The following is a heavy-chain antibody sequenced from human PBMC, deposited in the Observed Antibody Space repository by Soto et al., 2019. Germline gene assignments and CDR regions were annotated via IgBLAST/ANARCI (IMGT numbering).Heavy chain of an antibody. V-gene: IGHV1-69*13. CDR1: GGTFSSYV. CDR3: ASHPQDFWSGYYIGYFDY. CDR2: IVPIFGTA. D-gene: IGHD3-3*01. Sequence: SLKVFCKASGGTFSSYVISWVGQAPGQGVEWMGGIVPIFGTANYAKKFQGRVTITADESTSTAHMELSSLRSEDTAVYYCASHPQDFWSGYYIGYFDYWGQGTLVTVS. J-gene: IGHJ4*02.